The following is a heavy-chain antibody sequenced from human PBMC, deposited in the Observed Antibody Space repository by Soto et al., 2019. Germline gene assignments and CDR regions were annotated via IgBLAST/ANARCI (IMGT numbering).Heavy chain of an antibody. V-gene: IGHV1-18*01. CDR3: ARTPTIFGVVIKYYFDY. CDR1: GYTFTSYG. D-gene: IGHD3-3*01. CDR2: ISAYNGNT. J-gene: IGHJ4*02. Sequence: QVQLVQSGAEVKKPGASVKVSCKASGYTFTSYGISWVRQAPGQGLEWLGWISAYNGNTNYAQKLQGRVTMTTDTSTSTAYMELRSLRSDDTAVYYCARTPTIFGVVIKYYFDYWGQGTLVTVSS.